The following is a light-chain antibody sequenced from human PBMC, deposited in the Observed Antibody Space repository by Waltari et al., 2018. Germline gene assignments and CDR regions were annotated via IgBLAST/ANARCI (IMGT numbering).Light chain of an antibody. Sequence: EIVLTQSPGTLSLSPGERATLSCRASQTVRTTYLAWYQQKPGQAPTLVIHGASSRATGIPDWFSGSGSGTDFSLTISSLEPEDFAVYYCQQYDISPLTFGGGTKVEIK. CDR2: GAS. CDR1: QTVRTTY. V-gene: IGKV3-20*01. CDR3: QQYDISPLT. J-gene: IGKJ4*01.